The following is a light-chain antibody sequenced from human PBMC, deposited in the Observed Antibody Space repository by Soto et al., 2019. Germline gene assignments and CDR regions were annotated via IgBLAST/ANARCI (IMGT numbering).Light chain of an antibody. J-gene: IGKJ5*01. Sequence: IQITQSPSSLSESVGDRVTITCQASHDIRKYLNWYQQKPGKAPKLLIYDASNMETGIPARFTGSGSGTDFTLTIGSLQPEDIATYYCQQYGVFPITFGQGTRLEIK. CDR1: HDIRKY. CDR2: DAS. V-gene: IGKV1-33*01. CDR3: QQYGVFPIT.